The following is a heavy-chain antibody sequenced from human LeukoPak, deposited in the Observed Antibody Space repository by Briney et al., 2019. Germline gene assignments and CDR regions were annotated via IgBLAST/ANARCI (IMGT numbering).Heavy chain of an antibody. Sequence: SETLSLTCTVSGASINSDTSYWAWIRQPPGKGLEWVGNIFYSGSTSYKPSLKSRVTISVDTSKNQFSLKLSSVTAADTAVYYCARSSLEYYDIFTGFHEWGQGTLVTVSS. J-gene: IGHJ1*01. D-gene: IGHD3-9*01. CDR3: ARSSLEYYDIFTGFHE. CDR1: GASINSDTSY. CDR2: IFYSGST. V-gene: IGHV4-39*07.